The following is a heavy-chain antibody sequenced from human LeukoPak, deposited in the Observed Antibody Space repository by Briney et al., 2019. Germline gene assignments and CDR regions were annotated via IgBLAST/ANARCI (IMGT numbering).Heavy chain of an antibody. J-gene: IGHJ3*02. Sequence: SETLSLTCTVSGGSISSSSYYWGWIRQPPGKGLEWIGSIYYSGSTYCNPSLKSRVTISVDTSKNQFSLKLSSVTAADTAVYYCARPRSLRDAFDIWGQGTMVTVSS. CDR3: ARPRSLRDAFDI. CDR1: GGSISSSSYY. CDR2: IYYSGST. V-gene: IGHV4-39*01.